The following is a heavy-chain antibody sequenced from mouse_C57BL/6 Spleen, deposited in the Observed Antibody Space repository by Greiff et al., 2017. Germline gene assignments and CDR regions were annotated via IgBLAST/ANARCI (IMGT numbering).Heavy chain of an antibody. Sequence: QVHVKQPGAELVRPGTSVKLSCKASGYTFTSYWMHWVKQRPGQGLEWIGVIDPSDSYTNYNQKFKGKATLTVDTSSSTAYMQLSSLTSEDSAVYYCAPLGDYGCSYAWFAYWGQGTMVTVSA. CDR1: GYTFTSYW. CDR3: APLGDYGCSYAWFAY. J-gene: IGHJ3*01. V-gene: IGHV1-59*01. D-gene: IGHD1-1*01. CDR2: IDPSDSYT.